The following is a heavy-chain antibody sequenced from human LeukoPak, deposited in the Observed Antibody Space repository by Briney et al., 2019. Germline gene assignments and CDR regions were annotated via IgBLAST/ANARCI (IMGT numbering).Heavy chain of an antibody. V-gene: IGHV3-7*01. CDR3: ARDRSFYDRSGYYKVFTMYYFDY. J-gene: IGHJ4*02. CDR2: INQDGFEK. CDR1: GFTFSNYW. D-gene: IGHD3-22*01. Sequence: GGSLRLSCAASGFTFSNYWMAWVRQAPGKGLEWVANINQDGFEKYYVDSVKGRFTVSRDNARNVLYLQVDSLGVEDTAVYYCARDRSFYDRSGYYKVFTMYYFDYWGQGTLVTVSS.